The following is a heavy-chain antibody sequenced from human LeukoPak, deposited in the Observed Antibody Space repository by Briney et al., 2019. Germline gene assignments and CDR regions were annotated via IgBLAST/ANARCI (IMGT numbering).Heavy chain of an antibody. CDR1: GGSISGYY. Sequence: SEILSLTCTVSGGSISGYYWSWIRQPAGKGLEWIGRVYANGNTNYNPPLKSRVTMSVDTSKNQFSLKLSSVTAADTAVYYCARETYYYGSGSYSDYYYYYMDVWGKGTTVTVSS. J-gene: IGHJ6*03. CDR2: VYANGNT. D-gene: IGHD3-10*01. V-gene: IGHV4-4*07. CDR3: ARETYYYGSGSYSDYYYYYMDV.